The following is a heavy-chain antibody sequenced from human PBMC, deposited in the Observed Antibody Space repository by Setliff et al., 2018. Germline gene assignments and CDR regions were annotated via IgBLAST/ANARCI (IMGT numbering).Heavy chain of an antibody. D-gene: IGHD1-26*01. CDR1: GYTLTXLS. Sequence: XSVKVSCXXSGYTLTXLSRHWVRQAPGKGXXXXXXXXXXXXXXXXXXXFQGRXXMTEDTPTDTAYMELSSLRSEDTAVYYCATSYSGSYYGYWGQGTLVTVSS. CDR2: XXXXXXXX. J-gene: IGHJ4*02. CDR3: ATSYSGSYYGY. V-gene: IGHV1-24*01.